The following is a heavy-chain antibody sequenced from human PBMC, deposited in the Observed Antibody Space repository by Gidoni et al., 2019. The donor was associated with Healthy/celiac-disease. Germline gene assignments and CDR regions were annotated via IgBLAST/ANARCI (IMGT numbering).Heavy chain of an antibody. J-gene: IGHJ1*01. CDR1: GGSFSGYY. Sequence: QVQLQQWGAGLLQPSETLSLTCAVYGGSFSGYYWSWIRQPPGKGLEWIGEINHSGSTNYNPSLKSRVTISVDTSKNQFSLKLSSVTAADTAVYYCARKGGILTVVGKYFQHWGQGTLVTVSS. V-gene: IGHV4-34*01. D-gene: IGHD3-9*01. CDR2: INHSGST. CDR3: ARKGGILTVVGKYFQH.